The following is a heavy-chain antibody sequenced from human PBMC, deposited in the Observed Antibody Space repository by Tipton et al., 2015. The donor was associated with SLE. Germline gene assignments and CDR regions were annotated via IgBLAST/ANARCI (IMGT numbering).Heavy chain of an antibody. Sequence: RSLRLSCAASGFTFSSYTMHWVRQAPGKGLEWVAVISYDGSNTYSADSVKGRFTISRDNSKNTLYLQMNSLRAEDTALYYCAAELLQGLDYWGQGTLVTVSP. D-gene: IGHD2-15*01. J-gene: IGHJ4*02. CDR1: GFTFSSYT. V-gene: IGHV3-30*04. CDR3: AAELLQGLDY. CDR2: ISYDGSNT.